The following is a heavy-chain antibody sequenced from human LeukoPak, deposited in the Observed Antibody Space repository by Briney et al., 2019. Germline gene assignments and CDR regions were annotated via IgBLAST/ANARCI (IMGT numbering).Heavy chain of an antibody. CDR2: IYTSGST. CDR1: GGSISSYY. Sequence: SETLSLTCTVSGGSISSYYWSWIRQPAGKGLEWIGRIYTSGSTNYNPSLKSRGTTSVDTSTNPFSLKLSSVTAADTAVYYCARGGITYYDSSGLDYWGQGTLVTVSS. D-gene: IGHD3-22*01. J-gene: IGHJ4*02. V-gene: IGHV4-4*07. CDR3: ARGGITYYDSSGLDY.